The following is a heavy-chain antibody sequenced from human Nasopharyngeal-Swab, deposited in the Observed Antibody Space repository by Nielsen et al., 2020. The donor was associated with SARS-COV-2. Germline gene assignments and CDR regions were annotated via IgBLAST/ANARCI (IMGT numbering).Heavy chain of an antibody. CDR1: GYSFTSYW. D-gene: IGHD5-12*01. Sequence: GESLKISCKGSGYSFTSYWLALVRQMPGKGLEWMGIIYPRDSDTRYSPSFQGQVTISADKSISTAYLQWSSLKASDTAMYYCVRPEGVATSFKYYFQYGMDVWGQGTMVTVPS. CDR2: IYPRDSDT. V-gene: IGHV5-51*01. J-gene: IGHJ6*02. CDR3: VRPEGVATSFKYYFQYGMDV.